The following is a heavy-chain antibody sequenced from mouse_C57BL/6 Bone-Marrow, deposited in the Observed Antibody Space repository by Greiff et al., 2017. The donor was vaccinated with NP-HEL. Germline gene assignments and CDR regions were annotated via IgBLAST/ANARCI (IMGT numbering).Heavy chain of an antibody. Sequence: EVKLVESGGGLVKPGGSLKLSCAASGFTFSSYAMSWVRQTPEKRLEWVASISDGGSYTYYPDNVKGRFTISRDNAKNNLYLQMSHLKSEDTAMYYCAREGMGTTGDWGQGTLVTVSA. CDR2: ISDGGSYT. J-gene: IGHJ3*01. CDR3: AREGMGTTGD. CDR1: GFTFSSYA. V-gene: IGHV5-4*01. D-gene: IGHD2-2*01.